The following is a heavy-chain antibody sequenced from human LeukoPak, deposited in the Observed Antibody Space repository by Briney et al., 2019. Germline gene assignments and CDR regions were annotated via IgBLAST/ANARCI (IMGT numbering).Heavy chain of an antibody. J-gene: IGHJ6*04. V-gene: IGHV5-10-1*01. CDR3: ARYGDWTYYYYGMDV. CDR2: IDPSDSYT. CDR1: GYSFTSYW. Sequence: GESLKISCQGSGYSFTSYWISWVRQMPGKGLEWMGRIDPSDSYTNYSPSFQGHVTISADKSISTAYLQWSSLKASDTAMYYCARYGDWTYYYYGMDVWGKGTTVTVSS. D-gene: IGHD4-17*01.